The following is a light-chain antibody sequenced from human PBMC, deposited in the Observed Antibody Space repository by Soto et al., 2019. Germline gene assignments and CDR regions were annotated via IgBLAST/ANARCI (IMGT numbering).Light chain of an antibody. CDR1: QSISSY. CDR2: AAS. Sequence: DIQMTHSPSSLSASVGDRVTITCLASQSISSYLNWYQQKPGKAPKLLIYAASSLQSGVPSRFSGSGSGTDFTLTISSLQPEDFATYYCQQSYSTRWTFGQGTKVDI. V-gene: IGKV1-39*01. J-gene: IGKJ1*01. CDR3: QQSYSTRWT.